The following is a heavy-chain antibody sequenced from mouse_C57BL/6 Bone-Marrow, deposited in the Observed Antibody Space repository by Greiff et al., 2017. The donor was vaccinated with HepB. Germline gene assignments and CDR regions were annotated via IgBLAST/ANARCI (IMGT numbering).Heavy chain of an antibody. J-gene: IGHJ3*01. Sequence: EVKLVESGGGLVKPGGSLKLSCAASGFTFSDYGMHWVRQAPEKGLEWVAYISSGSSTIYYADKVKGRFTISRDNAKNTLFLQMTSLRSEDTAMYYCARSSWGWFAYWGQGTLVTVSA. CDR2: ISSGSSTI. CDR3: ARSSWGWFAY. CDR1: GFTFSDYG. D-gene: IGHD4-1*01. V-gene: IGHV5-17*01.